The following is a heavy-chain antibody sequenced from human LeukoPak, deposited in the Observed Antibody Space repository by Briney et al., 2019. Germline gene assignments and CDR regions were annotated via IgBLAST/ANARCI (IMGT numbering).Heavy chain of an antibody. CDR3: ARPSRSTGPAY. V-gene: IGHV3-48*02. D-gene: IGHD2-2*01. CDR1: GFTFSSYA. J-gene: IGHJ4*02. CDR2: ISGSGGSSGRT. Sequence: GGSLRLSCAASGFTFSSYAMSWVRQAPGKGLEWVSSISGSGGSSGRTYYADSVKGRFTISRDNAKNSLDLQMNSLRDEDTAVYYCARPSRSTGPAYWGQGTLVTVSS.